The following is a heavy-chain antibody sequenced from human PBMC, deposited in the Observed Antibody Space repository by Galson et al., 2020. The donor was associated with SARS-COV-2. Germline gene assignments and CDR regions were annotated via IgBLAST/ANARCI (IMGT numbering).Heavy chain of an antibody. CDR2: ISSSSRSI. D-gene: IGHD6-19*01. J-gene: IGHJ6*02. CDR1: GFTFSSYG. CDR3: AREIAVSTYRMDG. V-gene: IGHV3-21*01. Sequence: GGSLRLSCAASGFTFSSYGVNWVRQAPGKGLEWVSSISSSSRSIYYADSVKGRFTISRDKAKNSLYLQMNSLRAEDTAVYYCAREIAVSTYRMDGCGQGTTVTVS.